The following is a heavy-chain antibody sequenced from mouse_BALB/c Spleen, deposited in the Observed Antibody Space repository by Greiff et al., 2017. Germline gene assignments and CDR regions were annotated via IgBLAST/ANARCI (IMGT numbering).Heavy chain of an antibody. J-gene: IGHJ2*01. D-gene: IGHD2-2*01. Sequence: EVKLVESGGGLVKPGGSLKLSCAASGFTFSSYAMSWVRQSPEKRLEWVAEISSGGSYTYYPDTVTGRFTISRDNAKNTLYLEMSSLRSEDTAMYYCARVYYGYGLDYWGQGTTLTVSS. CDR2: ISSGGSYT. CDR1: GFTFSSYA. V-gene: IGHV5-9-4*01. CDR3: ARVYYGYGLDY.